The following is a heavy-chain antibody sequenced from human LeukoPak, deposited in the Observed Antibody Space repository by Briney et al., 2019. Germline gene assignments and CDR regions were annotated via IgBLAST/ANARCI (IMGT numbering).Heavy chain of an antibody. CDR2: INHSGST. CDR3: AREEYGGYDTQYGMDV. CDR1: GGSFSGYY. Sequence: SETLSLTCAVYGGSFSGYYWSWIRQPPGKGLEWIGEINHSGSTNYNPSLKSRVTISVDTSKNQFSLKLSSVTAADTAVYYCAREEYGGYDTQYGMDVWGQGTTVTVSS. V-gene: IGHV4-34*01. D-gene: IGHD5-12*01. J-gene: IGHJ6*02.